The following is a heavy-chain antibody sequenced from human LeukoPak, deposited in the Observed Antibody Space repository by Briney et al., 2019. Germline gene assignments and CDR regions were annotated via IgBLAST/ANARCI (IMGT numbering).Heavy chain of an antibody. J-gene: IGHJ4*02. CDR3: TTRYCSGGRCDY. CDR2: IKSKTDGGTT. V-gene: IGHV3-15*01. CDR1: EYTFSNAW. D-gene: IGHD2-15*01. Sequence: GGSLRLSCAASEYTFSNAWMNWVRQAPGKGLEWVGRIKSKTDGGTTDYAAPVKGRFTISRDDSKTTLYLQMNSLKTEDTAVYYCTTRYCSGGRCDYWGQGTLVTVSS.